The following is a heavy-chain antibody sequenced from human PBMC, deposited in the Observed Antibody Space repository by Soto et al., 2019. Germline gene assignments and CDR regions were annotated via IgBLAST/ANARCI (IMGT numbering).Heavy chain of an antibody. D-gene: IGHD2-15*01. V-gene: IGHV3-15*01. J-gene: IGHJ1*01. Sequence: GXSLRLSCAASGLTFESAWMSWVVQAPGKGLEWVGRIKSKTDGGTTDYAAPVKGRFTMSRDDSKNTLYLQMNSLKTEDTAVYYCTTEPYIVAQGWGQGTLVTVSS. CDR3: TTEPYIVAQG. CDR2: IKSKTDGGTT. CDR1: GLTFESAW.